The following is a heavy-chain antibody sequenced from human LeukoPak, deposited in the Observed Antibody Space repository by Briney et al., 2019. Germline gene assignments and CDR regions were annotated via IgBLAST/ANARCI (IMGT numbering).Heavy chain of an antibody. D-gene: IGHD6-6*01. CDR1: GFTFTSSA. Sequence: ASVKVSCKASGFTFTSSAMQWVRQARGQRLEWIGWIVVGSGNTNYAQKFQDRVTFTRDVSTSTAYMELSSLRSEDTAVYYCAAAVNEYSSSSTRSDYWGQGTLVTVSS. CDR2: IVVGSGNT. CDR3: AAAVNEYSSSSTRSDY. V-gene: IGHV1-58*02. J-gene: IGHJ4*02.